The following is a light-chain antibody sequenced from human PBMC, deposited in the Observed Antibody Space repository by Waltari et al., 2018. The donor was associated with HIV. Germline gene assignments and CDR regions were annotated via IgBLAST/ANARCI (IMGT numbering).Light chain of an antibody. CDR3: SSFTSSTTWV. J-gene: IGLJ3*02. CDR1: SSDVAKYNY. V-gene: IGLV2-14*01. CDR2: EVS. Sequence: QSALTQPASVSGSPGQSVTISCTGTSSDVAKYNYVSLYQQHPDHAPKLIIYEVSKRPSGVSNRFSGSKSGNTASLTISGLQAEDDADYYCSSFTSSTTWVFGGGTRLTVL.